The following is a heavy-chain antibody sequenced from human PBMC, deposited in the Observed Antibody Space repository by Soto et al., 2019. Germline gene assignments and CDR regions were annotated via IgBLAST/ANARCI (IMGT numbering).Heavy chain of an antibody. V-gene: IGHV1-18*04. Sequence: ASVKVSCKASCYTFASCGMSWVRQSPGQGLEWMGWISAYNGNTNYAQKPQGRVTMTTDTSTSTAYMERRSLRSEDTAVYYCARDNKGRLMGAFDIWGQGTMVTVSS. J-gene: IGHJ3*02. D-gene: IGHD2-8*01. CDR3: ARDNKGRLMGAFDI. CDR2: ISAYNGNT. CDR1: CYTFASCG.